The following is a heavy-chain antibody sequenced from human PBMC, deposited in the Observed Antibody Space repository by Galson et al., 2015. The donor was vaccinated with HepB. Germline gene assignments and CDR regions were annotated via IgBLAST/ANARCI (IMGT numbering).Heavy chain of an antibody. CDR3: ARVNLSRDSLYWYCDL. D-gene: IGHD2-21*02. V-gene: IGHV1-2*02. Sequence: SVKVSCKASGFIFTKYYIHWVRQAPGQGLEYVGWINANTGGTNYAQKFQGRVTMTRDTSISTAYMELSRLRSDDTAVYYCARVNLSRDSLYWYCDLWGRGTLVTVSS. CDR2: INANTGGT. J-gene: IGHJ2*01. CDR1: GFIFTKYY.